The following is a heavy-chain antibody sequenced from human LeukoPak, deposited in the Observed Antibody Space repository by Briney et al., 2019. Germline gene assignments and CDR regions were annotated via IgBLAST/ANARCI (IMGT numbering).Heavy chain of an antibody. Sequence: SETLSLTCTVSGDAISTDYWNWIRQTPGKGLEWIGYISYGTTDYNPSLKIRVTISVDTSKNEFSLKLSSVTAADTAAYYCARDKAHSYGRYFDPWSQGTRVIVSS. CDR2: ISYGTT. V-gene: IGHV4-59*01. D-gene: IGHD5-18*01. J-gene: IGHJ4*02. CDR3: ARDKAHSYGRYFDP. CDR1: GDAISTDY.